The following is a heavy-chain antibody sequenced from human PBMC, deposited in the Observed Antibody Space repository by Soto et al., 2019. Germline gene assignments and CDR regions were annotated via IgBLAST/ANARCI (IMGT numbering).Heavy chain of an antibody. J-gene: IGHJ4*02. V-gene: IGHV4-59*08. CDR2: IYYSGST. CDR3: ARQGQLYGFDY. CDR1: GGSISSYY. D-gene: IGHD2-2*01. Sequence: QVQLQESGPGLVKPSETLSLTCTVSGGSISSYYWSWIRQPPGKGLEWIGYIYYSGSTNYNPSLKSRVTISVDTSKNQFSLTLSSVTAADTAVYYCARQGQLYGFDYWGQGTLVTVSS.